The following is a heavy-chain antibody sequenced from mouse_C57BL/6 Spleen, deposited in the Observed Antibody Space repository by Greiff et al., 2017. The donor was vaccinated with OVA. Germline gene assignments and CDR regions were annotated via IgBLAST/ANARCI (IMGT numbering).Heavy chain of an antibody. V-gene: IGHV1-18*01. D-gene: IGHD2-4*01. J-gene: IGHJ3*01. CDR2: INPNNGGT. CDR3: ARSDYDGGY. Sequence: EVKLVESGPELVKPGASVKIPCKASGYTFTDYNMDWVKQSHGKSLEWIGDINPNNGGTIYNQKFKGKATLTVDKSSSTAYMELRSLTSEDTAVYYCARSDYDGGYWGQGTLVTVSA. CDR1: GYTFTDYN.